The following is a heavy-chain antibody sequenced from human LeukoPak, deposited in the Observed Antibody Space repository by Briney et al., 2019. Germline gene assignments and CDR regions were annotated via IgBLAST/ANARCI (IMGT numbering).Heavy chain of an antibody. CDR1: GFTFSSYS. J-gene: IGHJ4*02. Sequence: GGSLRLSCAASGFTFSSYSMNWVRQAPGKGLEWVSYISSSSSTIYYADSVKGRFTISRDNSKNTLYLQMNSLRAEDTAVYYCAKVSITMIVVPDYWGQGTLVTVSS. D-gene: IGHD3-22*01. CDR3: AKVSITMIVVPDY. CDR2: ISSSSSTI. V-gene: IGHV3-48*01.